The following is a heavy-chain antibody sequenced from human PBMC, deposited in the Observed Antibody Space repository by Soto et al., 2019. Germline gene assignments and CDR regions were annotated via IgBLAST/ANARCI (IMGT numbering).Heavy chain of an antibody. J-gene: IGHJ4*02. CDR3: ARLVYDPRLNYMYFDF. D-gene: IGHD3-10*01. V-gene: IGHV4-4*01. Sequence: TLSLTCAVSGVSIGSGNWWTWVRQSPQRGLEYIGEIFHDGTANYYPSFERRVAISVDTSKNQFSLKLTSVTAADTAIYFCARLVYDPRLNYMYFDFWGQGTLGTVSS. CDR1: GVSIGSGNW. CDR2: IFHDGTA.